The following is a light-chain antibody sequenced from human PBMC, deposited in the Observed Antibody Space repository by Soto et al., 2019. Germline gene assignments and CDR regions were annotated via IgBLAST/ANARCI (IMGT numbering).Light chain of an antibody. J-gene: IGLJ1*01. CDR3: CSYAGTYIGYV. CDR1: SSDVGGYNY. Sequence: QSVLTQPRSVSGSPGQSVTSSCTGTSSDVGGYNYVSWYQQYPGKAPKLMIYDVTKRPSGVPDRFSGSKSGNTASLSISGLQAEDEADYYCCSYAGTYIGYVFGSGTKVTVL. CDR2: DVT. V-gene: IGLV2-11*01.